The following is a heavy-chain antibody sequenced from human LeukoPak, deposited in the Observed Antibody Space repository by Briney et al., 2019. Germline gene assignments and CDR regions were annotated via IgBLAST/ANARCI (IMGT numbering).Heavy chain of an antibody. CDR2: THDTGST. CDR1: DVSISSYY. Sequence: SETLSLTCTVSDVSISSYYWSWIRQPPGRGLEWLAYTHDTGSTDYNPSLNGRATISLDTSKNQVSLNLRSVTATDTAVYYCARHGGSWTFDYWGQGTLVTVSS. J-gene: IGHJ4*02. V-gene: IGHV4-59*08. D-gene: IGHD6-13*01. CDR3: ARHGGSWTFDY.